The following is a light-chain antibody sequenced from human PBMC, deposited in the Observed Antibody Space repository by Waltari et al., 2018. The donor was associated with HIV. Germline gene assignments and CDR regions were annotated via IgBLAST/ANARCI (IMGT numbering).Light chain of an antibody. Sequence: EIVLTQSPATLSLFSGERATLSCRASQSVSTYLAWYQQKPGQAPRLLIYDVFYRAAGIPARFSGSGSGTDFTLTISNLEPEDSAVYYCQQRSNWPPGSTFGQGTKLEI. CDR2: DVF. V-gene: IGKV3-11*01. CDR3: QQRSNWPPGST. J-gene: IGKJ2*01. CDR1: QSVSTY.